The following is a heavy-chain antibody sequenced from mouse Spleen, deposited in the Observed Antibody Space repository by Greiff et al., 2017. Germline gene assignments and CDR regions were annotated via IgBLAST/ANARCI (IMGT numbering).Heavy chain of an antibody. CDR1: GYTFTDYE. D-gene: IGHD1-2*01. V-gene: IGHV1-15*01. CDR2: IDPETGGT. Sequence: QVQLQQSGAELVRPGASVTLSCKASGYTFTDYEMHWVKQTPVHGLEWIGAIDPETGGTAYNQKFKGKAILTADKSSSTAYMELRSLTSEDSAVYYCTREKATAPFAYWGQGTLVTVSA. J-gene: IGHJ3*01. CDR3: TREKATAPFAY.